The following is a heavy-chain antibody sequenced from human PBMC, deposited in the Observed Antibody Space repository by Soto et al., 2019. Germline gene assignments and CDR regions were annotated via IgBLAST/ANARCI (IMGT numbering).Heavy chain of an antibody. Sequence: QVQLVESGGGVVQPGRSLRLSCAASGFTFSNYVMHWVRQAPGKGLEWVAVISYDGSKTYYADSVRGRFTISRDNSKNTLVLQLHSLRPEDTAVYYCAKDQDQLIRRCYGLEVWGQGTTVTVSS. J-gene: IGHJ6*02. CDR2: ISYDGSKT. D-gene: IGHD2-2*01. CDR3: AKDQDQLIRRCYGLEV. CDR1: GFTFSNYV. V-gene: IGHV3-30*18.